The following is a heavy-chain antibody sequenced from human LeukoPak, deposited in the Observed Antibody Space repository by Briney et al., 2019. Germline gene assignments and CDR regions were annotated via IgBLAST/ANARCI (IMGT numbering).Heavy chain of an antibody. CDR2: IYHSGST. CDR3: ARDRH. D-gene: IGHD6-6*01. Sequence: SETLSLTCTVSGGSISSGGYYWSWLRQPPGKGLEWIGYIYHSGSTYYNPSLKSRVTISVDRSKNQFSLKLSSVTAADTAVYYCARDRHWGQGTLVTVSS. J-gene: IGHJ4*02. V-gene: IGHV4-30-2*01. CDR1: GGSISSGGYY.